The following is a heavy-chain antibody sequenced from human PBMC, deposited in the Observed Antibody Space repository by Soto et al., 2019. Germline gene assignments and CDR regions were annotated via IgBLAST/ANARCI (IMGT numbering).Heavy chain of an antibody. D-gene: IGHD3-10*01. V-gene: IGHV3-7*04. Sequence: EVQLVESGGGLVQPGGSLRLSCAAYGFTFSSYWMSWVRQAPGKGLEWVANIKEDGRERYYVDSVKGRFTISRDNAKNSLYLQMNSLRAEDTAVYYCARATGADKEDYWGQGTLVTVSS. CDR3: ARATGADKEDY. CDR1: GFTFSSYW. CDR2: IKEDGRER. J-gene: IGHJ4*02.